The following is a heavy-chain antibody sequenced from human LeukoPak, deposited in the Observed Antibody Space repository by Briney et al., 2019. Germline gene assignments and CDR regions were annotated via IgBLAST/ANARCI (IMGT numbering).Heavy chain of an antibody. J-gene: IGHJ2*01. CDR3: ARSWYFDL. CDR2: TTGSGATT. CDR1: GFTFSSYV. Sequence: PGGSLRVSCAASGFTFSSYVMTWVRQAPGKGLEWVTTTTGSGATTDYADSVKGRFTISRDNSKNTLSLQMNSLRAEDTAVYYCARSWYFDLWGRGTLVTVSS. V-gene: IGHV3-23*01.